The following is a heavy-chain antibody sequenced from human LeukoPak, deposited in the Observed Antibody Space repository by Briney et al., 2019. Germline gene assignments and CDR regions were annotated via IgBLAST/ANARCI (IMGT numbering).Heavy chain of an antibody. D-gene: IGHD4-17*01. CDR3: ARDGEDYGDFKPAIWFDP. V-gene: IGHV1-69*01. CDR2: IILIFGTA. J-gene: IGHJ5*02. CDR1: GGAFSSYA. Sequence: AAVTVTFKGSGGAFSSYALRWLRQAPGQGLEWVGVIILIFGTAKYAQNFQGRVTMTADESTSTAYMELSSLRSEDTAVYYCARDGEDYGDFKPAIWFDPWGQGTLVTVSS.